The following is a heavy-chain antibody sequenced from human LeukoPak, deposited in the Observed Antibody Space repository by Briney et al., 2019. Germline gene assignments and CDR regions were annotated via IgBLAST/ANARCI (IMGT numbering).Heavy chain of an antibody. CDR3: AREGLGMYNWFDP. D-gene: IGHD3/OR15-3a*01. V-gene: IGHV1-69*05. CDR2: IIPIFGTA. J-gene: IGHJ5*02. CDR1: GGTFSSYA. Sequence: SVKVSCKASGGTFSSYAISWVRQAPGQGLEWMGGIIPIFGTANYAQKFQGRVTITTDESTSTAYMELSSLRSEGTAVYYCAREGLGMYNWFDPWGQGTLVTVSS.